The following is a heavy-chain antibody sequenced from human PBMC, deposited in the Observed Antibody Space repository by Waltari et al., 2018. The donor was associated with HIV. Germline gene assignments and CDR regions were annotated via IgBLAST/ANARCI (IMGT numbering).Heavy chain of an antibody. Sequence: QVQLIQSGAEVKKPGASVKVSCRVFGYTLTDLPLHWVRQAPGKGLEWMGGFDPEDDETIYAQKFQGRVTMTEDTSTDSAYMELSSLTSEDTAVYYCATGGGTTSIQLYDLDVWGQGTTVTVSS. J-gene: IGHJ6*02. CDR1: GYTLTDLP. V-gene: IGHV1-24*01. D-gene: IGHD1-26*01. CDR2: FDPEDDET. CDR3: ATGGGTTSIQLYDLDV.